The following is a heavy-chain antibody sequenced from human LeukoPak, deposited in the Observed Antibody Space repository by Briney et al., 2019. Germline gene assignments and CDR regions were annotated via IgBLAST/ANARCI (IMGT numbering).Heavy chain of an antibody. CDR2: INPSGGST. CDR3: ARDEWFDP. CDR1: GYTFTSYY. J-gene: IGHJ5*02. V-gene: IGHV1-46*01. Sequence: ASVNVSCKASGYTFTSYYMHLVRQAPGPGLEGMGIINPSGGSTSYAQKFQGRVTITRDTSTSTVYMELSSLRSEDTAVDCCARDEWFDPWGQGTLVTVSS.